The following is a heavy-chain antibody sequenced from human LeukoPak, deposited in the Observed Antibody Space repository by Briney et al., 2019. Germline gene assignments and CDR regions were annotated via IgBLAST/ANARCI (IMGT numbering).Heavy chain of an antibody. V-gene: IGHV3-23*01. CDR3: AKDSGAYYYYYMDV. CDR1: GFTFSSYA. D-gene: IGHD3-10*01. J-gene: IGHJ6*03. CDR2: ISGSGGST. Sequence: GGSLRLSCAASGFTFSSYAMSWVRQAPGKGLEWVSAISGSGGSTYYADSVKGRFTISRDNSKNTLYLQMNSLRAEGTAVYYCAKDSGAYYYYYMDVWGKGTTVTVSS.